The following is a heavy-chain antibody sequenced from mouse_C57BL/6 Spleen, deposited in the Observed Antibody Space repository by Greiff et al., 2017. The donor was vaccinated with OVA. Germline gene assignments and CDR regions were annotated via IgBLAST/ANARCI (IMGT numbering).Heavy chain of an antibody. V-gene: IGHV1-22*01. CDR1: GYTFTDYN. J-gene: IGHJ2*01. CDR2: INPNNGGT. Sequence: VQLQQSGPELVKPGASVKMSCKASGYTFTDYNMHWVKQSHGKSLEWIGYINPNNGGTSYNQKFKGKATLTVNKSSSTAYMELRSLTSEDSAVYYCARSEGDKDYFDYWGQGTTLTVSS. CDR3: ARSEGDKDYFDY. D-gene: IGHD3-3*01.